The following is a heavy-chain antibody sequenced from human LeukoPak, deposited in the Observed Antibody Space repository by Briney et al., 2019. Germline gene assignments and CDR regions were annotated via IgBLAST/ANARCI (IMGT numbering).Heavy chain of an antibody. CDR1: GGTFSSYA. V-gene: IGHV1-69*05. J-gene: IGHJ4*02. CDR2: IIPIFGTA. Sequence: ASVRVSCKASGGTFSSYAISWVRQAPGQGLEWMGGIIPIFGTANYAQKFQGRVTITTDESTSTAYMELSSLRSEDTAVYYCAREVVDIVATSLEAYFDYWGQGTLVTVSS. D-gene: IGHD5-12*01. CDR3: AREVVDIVATSLEAYFDY.